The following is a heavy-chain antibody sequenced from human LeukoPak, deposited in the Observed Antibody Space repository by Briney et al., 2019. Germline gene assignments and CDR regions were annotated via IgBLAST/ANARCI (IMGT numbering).Heavy chain of an antibody. Sequence: SETLSLTCAVYGGSFSGYYWSWIRQPPGKGLEWIGEINHSGSTNYNPSLKSRVTISVDTSKNQFSLKLSSVTAADTAVYYCARDRRGYSYGRHAFDYWGQGTLVTVSS. V-gene: IGHV4-34*01. D-gene: IGHD5-18*01. J-gene: IGHJ4*02. CDR1: GGSFSGYY. CDR2: INHSGST. CDR3: ARDRRGYSYGRHAFDY.